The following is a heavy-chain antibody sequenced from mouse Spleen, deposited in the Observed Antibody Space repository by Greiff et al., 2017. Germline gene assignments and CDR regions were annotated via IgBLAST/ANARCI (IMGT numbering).Heavy chain of an antibody. CDR1: GYTFTNYW. D-gene: IGHD1-1*01. J-gene: IGHJ1*01. CDR3: ARSAYYGSSYSYWYFDV. CDR2: IYPGGGYT. V-gene: IGHV1-63*02. Sequence: QVQLQQSGAELVRPGTSVKMSCKAAGYTFTNYWIGWVKQRPGHGLEWIGDIYPGGGYTNYNEKFKGKATLTADTSSSTAYMQLSSLTSEDSAIYYCARSAYYGSSYSYWYFDVWGAGTTVTVSS.